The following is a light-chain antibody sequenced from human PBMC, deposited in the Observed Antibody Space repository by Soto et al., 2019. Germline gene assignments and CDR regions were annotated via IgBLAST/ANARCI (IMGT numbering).Light chain of an antibody. V-gene: IGLV1-51*01. J-gene: IGLJ1*01. CDR1: SSDIGGNS. CDR3: GSWDSSLSAYV. CDR2: DDD. Sequence: QSVLTQPASVSGSPGQSITISCTGTSSDIGGNSVSWYQQLPGTAPKLLIYDDDKRPSGIPDRFSGSKSGTSATLGITGFQTGDEADYYCGSWDSSLSAYVFGTGTTVTDL.